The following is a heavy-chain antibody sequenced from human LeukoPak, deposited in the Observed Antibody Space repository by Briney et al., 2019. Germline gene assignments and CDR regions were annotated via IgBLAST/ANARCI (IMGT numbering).Heavy chain of an antibody. V-gene: IGHV3-30*03. D-gene: IGHD1-1*01. CDR3: ARDDDAEHYGMDV. CDR2: ISYDGSNK. Sequence: PGRSLRLSCAASGFTFSSYGMHWVRQAPGKGLEWVAVISYDGSNKYYADSVKGRFTISRDNSKNTLYLQMNSLRAEDTAVYYCARDDDAEHYGMDVWGQGTTVTVSS. CDR1: GFTFSSYG. J-gene: IGHJ6*02.